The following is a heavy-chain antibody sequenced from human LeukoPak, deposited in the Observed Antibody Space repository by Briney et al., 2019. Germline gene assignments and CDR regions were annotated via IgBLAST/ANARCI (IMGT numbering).Heavy chain of an antibody. J-gene: IGHJ4*02. Sequence: SETLSLTCAVYGGSFSGYYWSWIRQPPGKGLEWIGEINHSGSTNYNPSLKSRVTISVDTSKNQFSLKLRSVTAADTAVYYCARLGYYYDSSGYYAEKVDYWGQGTLVTVSS. V-gene: IGHV4-34*01. D-gene: IGHD3-22*01. CDR2: INHSGST. CDR3: ARLGYYYDSSGYYAEKVDY. CDR1: GGSFSGYY.